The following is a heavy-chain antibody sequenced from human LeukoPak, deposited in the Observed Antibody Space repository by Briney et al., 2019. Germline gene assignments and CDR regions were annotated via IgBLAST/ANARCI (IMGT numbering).Heavy chain of an antibody. CDR1: GDSVSSNSAA. CDR2: TYYRSKWYN. J-gene: IGHJ4*02. V-gene: IGHV6-1*01. CDR3: ARTRPNESSPWYDV. Sequence: SQTLSLTCAISGDSVSSNSAAWNWIRQSPSRGLEWLGRTYYRSKWYNDYAVSVKSRISINADTSKSQFSLQLNSVTPEDTAVYYCARTRPNESSPWYDVWGQGTLVTVSS. D-gene: IGHD6-19*01.